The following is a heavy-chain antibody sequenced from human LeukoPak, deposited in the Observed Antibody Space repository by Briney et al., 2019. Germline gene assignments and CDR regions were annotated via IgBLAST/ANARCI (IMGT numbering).Heavy chain of an antibody. J-gene: IGHJ6*02. D-gene: IGHD6-13*01. CDR1: GGSISSYY. CDR3: ASLYSSSWYPNDYYYYGMDV. V-gene: IGHV4-59*08. Sequence: PSETLSLTCTVSGGSISSYYWSWIRQPPGKGLEWIGYIYYSGGTNYNPSLKSRVTISVDTSKNQFSLKLSSVTAADTAVYYCASLYSSSWYPNDYYYYGMDVWGQGTTVTVSS. CDR2: IYYSGGT.